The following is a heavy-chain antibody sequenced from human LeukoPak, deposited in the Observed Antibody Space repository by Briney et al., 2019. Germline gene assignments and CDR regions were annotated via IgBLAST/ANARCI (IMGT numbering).Heavy chain of an antibody. CDR3: ARDGKIAAAGTKSHYYYYYYGMDV. V-gene: IGHV4-4*07. D-gene: IGHD6-13*01. Sequence: IXXXXXTNYNPSLKSRVTMSVDTSKNQFSLKLSSVTAADTAVYYCARDGKIAAAGTKSHYYYYYYGMDVWGQGTTVTVSS. CDR2: IXXXXXT. J-gene: IGHJ6*02.